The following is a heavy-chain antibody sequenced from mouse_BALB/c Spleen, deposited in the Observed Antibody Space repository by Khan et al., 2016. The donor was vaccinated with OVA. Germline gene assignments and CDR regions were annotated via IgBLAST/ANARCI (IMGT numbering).Heavy chain of an antibody. Sequence: VQLQESGAELVRPGSSVKISCKASGYTFSDYYINWVKQRTGQGLEWIGDIYPGRGNTYYNEKFKGKATLTADKSSSTAYMQFSSLTSEDSAVYFCARSGTGSFLYWGQGTLVTVSA. CDR1: GYTFSDYY. V-gene: IGHV1-77*01. CDR3: ARSGTGSFLY. CDR2: IYPGRGNT. D-gene: IGHD4-1*01. J-gene: IGHJ3*01.